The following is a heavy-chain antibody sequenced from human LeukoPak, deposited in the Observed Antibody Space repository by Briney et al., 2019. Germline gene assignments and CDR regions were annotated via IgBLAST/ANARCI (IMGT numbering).Heavy chain of an antibody. D-gene: IGHD5-12*01. CDR1: GFPFSIYS. CDR3: ARGPSGYHNT. CDR2: ISSSSSTI. J-gene: IGHJ4*02. Sequence: GGSLRLSCAASGFPFSIYSMTWVRQAPGKGLEWVSYISSSSSTIYYADSVKGRFTISRDNAKNSLYLQMNSLRAKDTAVYYCARGPSGYHNTGGQGTLVTVSS. V-gene: IGHV3-48*01.